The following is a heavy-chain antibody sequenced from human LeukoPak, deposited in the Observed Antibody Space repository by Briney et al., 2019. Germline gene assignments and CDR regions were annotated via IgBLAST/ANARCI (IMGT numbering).Heavy chain of an antibody. CDR2: INPNSGGT. CDR3: ARGIQLWLRGSDWFDP. CDR1: GYTFTGYW. D-gene: IGHD5-18*01. Sequence: ASVKVSCKASGYTFTGYWHWVRQAPGQGLEWMGRINPNSGGTNYAQKFQGRVTMTRDTSISTAYMELSRLRSDDTAVYYCARGIQLWLRGSDWFDPWGQGTLVTVSS. J-gene: IGHJ5*02. V-gene: IGHV1-2*06.